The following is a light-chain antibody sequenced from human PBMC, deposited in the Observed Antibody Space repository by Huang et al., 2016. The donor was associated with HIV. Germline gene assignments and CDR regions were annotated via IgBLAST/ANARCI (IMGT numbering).Light chain of an antibody. J-gene: IGKJ1*01. CDR1: QRVSGS. V-gene: IGKV3-11*01. CDR3: HQRDTWPRT. CDR2: GVS. Sequence: EIVLTQSPATLSLSPGGRATLSCMASQRVSGSLVWYQQRPGQPPRLLIYGVSSRAPGTPARFSGSGSGTDFTLTISSLEAEDFAVYYCHQRDTWPRTFGQGTKVEIK.